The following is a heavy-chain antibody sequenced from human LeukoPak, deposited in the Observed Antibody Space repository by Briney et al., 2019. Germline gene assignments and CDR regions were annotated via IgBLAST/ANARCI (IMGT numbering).Heavy chain of an antibody. Sequence: ASVKVSCKASGYTFTSYGISWVRQAPGQGLEWMGWISVCSGNTNYAQKLQGRVTMTTDTSTSTAYMELRSLRSDDTAVYYCARDGPLEMTSSGYPHYYYYMDVWGKGTTVTVSS. CDR3: ARDGPLEMTSSGYPHYYYYMDV. CDR2: ISVCSGNT. D-gene: IGHD3-22*01. V-gene: IGHV1-18*01. J-gene: IGHJ6*03. CDR1: GYTFTSYG.